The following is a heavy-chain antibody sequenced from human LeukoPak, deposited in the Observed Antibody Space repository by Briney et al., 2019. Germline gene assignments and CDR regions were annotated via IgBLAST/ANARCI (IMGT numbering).Heavy chain of an antibody. CDR3: ASSRNGFVDY. Sequence: GGSLRLSCAASGFTFSSYSMNWVRQAPGKGLEWVSYISSSSSTIYYADSVKGRFTISRDNAKNSLYLQMNSLRAEDTAVYYCASSRNGFVDYWGQGTLVTVSS. CDR2: ISSSSSTI. V-gene: IGHV3-48*01. J-gene: IGHJ4*02. D-gene: IGHD2-2*03. CDR1: GFTFSSYS.